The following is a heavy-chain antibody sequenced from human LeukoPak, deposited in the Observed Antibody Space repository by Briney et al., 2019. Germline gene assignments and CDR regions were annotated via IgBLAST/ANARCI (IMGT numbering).Heavy chain of an antibody. J-gene: IGHJ6*02. CDR3: TRVQAGRAGLMDV. CDR1: GFTLSSYW. D-gene: IGHD6-13*01. CDR2: IDPDGSTT. Sequence: GGSLRLSCAASGFTLSSYWMHWVRHAPGEGLVWVSRIDPDGSTTNYADPVKGRFTTSRNNAKNTLYLQMNSLRAEDTALYYCTRVQAGRAGLMDVWGRGTTVTVSS. V-gene: IGHV3-74*01.